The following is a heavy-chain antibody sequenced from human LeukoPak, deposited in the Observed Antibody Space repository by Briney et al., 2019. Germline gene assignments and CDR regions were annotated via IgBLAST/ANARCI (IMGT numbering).Heavy chain of an antibody. V-gene: IGHV3-21*01. CDR1: GFTFSSFS. CDR3: ARESGSASFDY. D-gene: IGHD6-19*01. CDR2: ISSSSSYI. Sequence: GGSLRLSCAASGFTFSSFSMNWVRQAPGKGLEWVSSISSSSSYIYYADSVKGRFTISRDNAKNSLYLQMNSLRAEDTAVYYCARESGSASFDYWGQGTLVTVSS. J-gene: IGHJ4*02.